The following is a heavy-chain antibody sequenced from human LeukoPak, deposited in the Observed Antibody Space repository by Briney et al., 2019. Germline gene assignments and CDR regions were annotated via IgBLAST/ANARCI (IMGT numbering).Heavy chain of an antibody. V-gene: IGHV3-21*01. Sequence: PGGSLRLSCAASGFTFSSYSMNWVRQAPGKGLEWVSSISSSSSYIYYADSVKGRFTISRDNAKNSLYLQMNSLRAEDTAVYYCARPHLGYDSSSDYWGQGTLVTVSS. CDR1: GFTFSSYS. D-gene: IGHD3-22*01. CDR3: ARPHLGYDSSSDY. J-gene: IGHJ4*02. CDR2: ISSSSSYI.